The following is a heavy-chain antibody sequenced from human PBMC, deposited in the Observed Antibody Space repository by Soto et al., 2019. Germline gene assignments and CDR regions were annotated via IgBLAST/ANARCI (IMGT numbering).Heavy chain of an antibody. D-gene: IGHD6-6*01. CDR2: ISPAGTNQ. J-gene: IGHJ1*01. CDR1: GFIFSDYA. V-gene: IGHV3-30*14. Sequence: GSLLLSCLASGFIFSDYAMHWARQAPGKGLEWVALISPAGTNQYYADSAKGRFTISRDNSKNTLYLQMNSLRPEDTGLYYCARENSRISPRLFQHWGHGTLVTVSS. CDR3: ARENSRISPRLFQH.